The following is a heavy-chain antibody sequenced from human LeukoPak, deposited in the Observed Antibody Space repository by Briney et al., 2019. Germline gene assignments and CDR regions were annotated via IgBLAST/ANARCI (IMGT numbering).Heavy chain of an antibody. CDR3: ARTTYSSGWFDY. D-gene: IGHD6-19*01. CDR1: GYTFTGYY. CDR2: INPNSGGT. V-gene: IGHV1-2*02. Sequence: ASVKVSCKASGYTFTGYYMHWVRQAPGQGLEWMGCINPNSGGTNYAQKFQGRVTMTRDTSISTAYMELSRLRSDDTAVYYCARTTYSSGWFDYWGQGTLVTVSS. J-gene: IGHJ5*01.